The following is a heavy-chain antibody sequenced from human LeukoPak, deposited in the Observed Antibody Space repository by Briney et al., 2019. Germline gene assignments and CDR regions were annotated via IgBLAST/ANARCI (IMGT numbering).Heavy chain of an antibody. J-gene: IGHJ4*02. V-gene: IGHV3-30-3*01. CDR3: ARELDTAMVISPGFDY. D-gene: IGHD5-18*01. CDR1: GFTFVNYG. CDR2: ISYNGNQ. Sequence: SGGSLRLSCAASGFTFVNYGFHWVRQAPVKALEWVAFISYNGNQKYGDSVKGRFTISRDNSKNTLYLQMNSLRAEDTAVYYCARELDTAMVISPGFDYWGQGTLATVSS.